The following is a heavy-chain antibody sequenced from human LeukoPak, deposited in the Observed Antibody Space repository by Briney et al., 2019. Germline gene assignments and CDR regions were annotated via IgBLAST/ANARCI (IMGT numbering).Heavy chain of an antibody. CDR3: AKTDPGDLSLRIAVAGPFDY. CDR1: GFTFSSYS. CDR2: ISGSSRPI. D-gene: IGHD6-19*01. V-gene: IGHV3-48*01. Sequence: PGGSLRLSCAASGFTFSSYSMNWVRQAPGRGLEWVSYISGSSRPIYYADSVKGRFTISRDNSKNTLYLQMNSLRAEDTAVYYCAKTDPGDLSLRIAVAGPFDYWGQGTLVTVSS. J-gene: IGHJ4*02.